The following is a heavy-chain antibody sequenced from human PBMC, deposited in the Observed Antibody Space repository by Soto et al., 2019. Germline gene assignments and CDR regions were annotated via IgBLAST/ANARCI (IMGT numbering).Heavy chain of an antibody. CDR1: GGTFSSYT. Sequence: SVKVSCKASGGTFSSYTISWVRQAPGQGLEWMGRIIPILGIANYAQKFQGRVTITADKSTSTAYMELSSLRSEDTAVYYCARETITTGTTFTYYYYYYVDVWGKGTTVTVSS. D-gene: IGHD1-1*01. J-gene: IGHJ6*03. CDR2: IIPILGIA. CDR3: ARETITTGTTFTYYYYYYVDV. V-gene: IGHV1-69*04.